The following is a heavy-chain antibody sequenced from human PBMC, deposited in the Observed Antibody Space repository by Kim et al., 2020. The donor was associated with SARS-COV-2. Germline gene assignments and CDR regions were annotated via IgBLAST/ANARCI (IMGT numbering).Heavy chain of an antibody. Sequence: NDYAVSVKSRITINPDTSKNQFSLQLNSVTPEDTAVYYCTRGGKNAMDVWGQGTTVTVSS. V-gene: IGHV6-1*01. J-gene: IGHJ6*02. D-gene: IGHD3-16*01. CDR3: TRGGKNAMDV. CDR2: N.